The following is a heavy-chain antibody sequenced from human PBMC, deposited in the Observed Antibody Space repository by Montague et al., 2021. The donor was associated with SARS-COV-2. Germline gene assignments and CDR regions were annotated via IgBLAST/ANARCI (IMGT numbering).Heavy chain of an antibody. CDR3: ARGRPVQGSFRHFDSISSGALDI. J-gene: IGHJ4*03. V-gene: IGHV4-34*01. D-gene: IGHD3-9*01. CDR1: RGSFSNYY. CDR2: INQGGAP. Sequence: SETLSLTCAVSRGSFSNYYWTWIRQSPGEGLEWIGEINQGGAPNYTPSLKSRVTISLDTSKKQISLKLNSVTVADTAVFFCARGRPVQGSFRHFDSISSGALDIWGQGSLVTVSS.